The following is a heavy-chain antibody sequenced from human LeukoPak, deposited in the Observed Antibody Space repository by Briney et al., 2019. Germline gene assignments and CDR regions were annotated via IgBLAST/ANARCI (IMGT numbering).Heavy chain of an antibody. V-gene: IGHV3-9*01. J-gene: IGHJ4*02. CDR1: GFTFDDFA. D-gene: IGHD7-27*01. CDR3: AVGNWGLDY. Sequence: TGRSLRLSCTVSGFTFDDFAMHWVRQTPGKGLEWVSAISWNGDKIEYADSVKGRSTISRDNAKNSLYLQMNSLRAEDTAVYSCAVGNWGLDYWGQGTLVTVSS. CDR2: ISWNGDKI.